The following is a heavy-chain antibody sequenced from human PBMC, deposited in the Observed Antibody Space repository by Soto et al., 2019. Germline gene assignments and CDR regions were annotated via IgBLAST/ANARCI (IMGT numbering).Heavy chain of an antibody. V-gene: IGHV3-74*01. D-gene: IGHD2-15*01. CDR2: INGDGSST. CDR3: ARKAGDCSGGTCYFDY. J-gene: IGHJ4*01. CDR1: GFTFSSYW. Sequence: EVQLVESGGGLVQPGGSLRLSCAASGFTFSSYWMHWVRQAPGKGLVWVSRINGDGSSTTYADSVKGRFTISRDNAKNTVYMQMNSLGAEDTAVYYCARKAGDCSGGTCYFDYWGHGTLGTVSS.